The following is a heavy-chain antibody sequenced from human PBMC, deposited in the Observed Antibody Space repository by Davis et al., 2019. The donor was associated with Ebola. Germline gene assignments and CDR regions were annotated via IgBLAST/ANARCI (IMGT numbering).Heavy chain of an antibody. V-gene: IGHV4-34*01. J-gene: IGHJ4*02. CDR2: IHPTGNT. CDR3: ARGVDRAKVHY. CDR1: GGSFSGYY. D-gene: IGHD3-22*01. Sequence: SETLSLTCAVYGGSFSGYYWSWIRQPPGKGLEWIGEIHPTGNTDYNPSLQSRVTMSLDTSKKEFSLKLTSVTAADTAMYYCARGVDRAKVHYWGQGTLVSVSS.